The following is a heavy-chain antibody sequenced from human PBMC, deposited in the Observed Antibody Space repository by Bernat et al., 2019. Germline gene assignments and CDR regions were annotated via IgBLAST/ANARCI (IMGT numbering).Heavy chain of an antibody. Sequence: GEEEKKKGEEGKVSCKEEGETVTSEARHGVRQAPGQRREGRGGSNAGNGNTKYSQKFQGRVTITRDTSASTAYMELSSLRSEDTAVYYCARGLVKGNWFDPWGQGTLVTVSS. V-gene: IGHV1-3*05. J-gene: IGHJ5*02. CDR3: ARGLVKGNWFDP. CDR2: SNAGNGNT. CDR1: GETVTSEA. D-gene: IGHD2-8*02.